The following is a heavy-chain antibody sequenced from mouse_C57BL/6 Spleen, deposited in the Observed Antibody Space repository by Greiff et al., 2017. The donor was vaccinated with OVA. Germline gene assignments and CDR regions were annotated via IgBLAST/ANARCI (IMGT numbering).Heavy chain of an antibody. J-gene: IGHJ2*01. Sequence: QVQLKESGAELVKPGASVKMSCKASGYTFTTYPIEWMKQNHGQSLEWIGNFHPYNDDTKYNEKFKGKATLTVEKSSSTVYLELSRLTSDDSAVYYCARRGADGRSYYFDYWGQGTTLTVSS. CDR1: GYTFTTYP. CDR2: FHPYNDDT. CDR3: ARRGADGRSYYFDY. D-gene: IGHD1-1*01. V-gene: IGHV1-47*01.